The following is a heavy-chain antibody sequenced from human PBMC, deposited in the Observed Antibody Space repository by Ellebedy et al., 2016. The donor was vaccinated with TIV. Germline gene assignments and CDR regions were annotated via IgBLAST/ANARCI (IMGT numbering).Heavy chain of an antibody. Sequence: AASVQVSCKASGGTFSNYAISWVRQAPGQGLPWMGRIIPIFGTAKFAQKFQGRVTLTADESTSTAYMELSSLTSEDTAVYYCARHWGWGGDYWGQGTLVTVSS. CDR1: GGTFSNYA. D-gene: IGHD3-16*01. CDR2: IIPIFGTA. J-gene: IGHJ4*02. CDR3: ARHWGWGGDY. V-gene: IGHV1-69*13.